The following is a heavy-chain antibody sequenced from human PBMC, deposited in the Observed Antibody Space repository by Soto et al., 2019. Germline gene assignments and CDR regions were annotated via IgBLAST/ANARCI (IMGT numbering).Heavy chain of an antibody. Sequence: GGSLRLSCTASGFTFGDYAMSWFRQAPGKGLEWVGFIRSKAYGGTAEYAASVKGRFTISRDDSKSIAYLQMNSLKTEDTAVYFCTRDQGYYYGSGSSNWFDPWGQGTLVTVS. D-gene: IGHD3-10*01. CDR2: IRSKAYGGTA. J-gene: IGHJ5*02. V-gene: IGHV3-49*03. CDR3: TRDQGYYYGSGSSNWFDP. CDR1: GFTFGDYA.